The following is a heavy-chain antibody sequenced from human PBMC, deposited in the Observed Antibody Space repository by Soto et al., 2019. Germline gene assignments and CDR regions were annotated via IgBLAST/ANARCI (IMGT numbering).Heavy chain of an antibody. J-gene: IGHJ5*02. CDR2: IKSNAYGATT. Sequence: EVQLVESGGGLVKPGESLRLSCAASGFTFSNAWMNWVRQGPGKGLEWVGRIKSNAYGATTDYAAPVKGRFTISRDDSRDTLYLLMNSLKTEDTAVYYCTTTLGYCSTSCPWGQGSLVTVSS. D-gene: IGHD2-2*01. V-gene: IGHV3-15*01. CDR1: GFTFSNAW. CDR3: TTTLGYCSTSCP.